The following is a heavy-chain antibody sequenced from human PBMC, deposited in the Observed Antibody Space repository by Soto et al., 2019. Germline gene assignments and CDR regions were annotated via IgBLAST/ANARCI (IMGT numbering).Heavy chain of an antibody. D-gene: IGHD3-22*01. V-gene: IGHV1-2*04. CDR1: GYTFTGYY. Sequence: ASVKVSCKASGYTFTGYYMHWVRQAPGQGLEWMGWINPNSGGTNYAQKFQGWVTMTRDTSISTAYMELSRLRSDDTAVYYCARGYYYDSSGYYSGPLFDYWGQGTLVTVSS. J-gene: IGHJ4*02. CDR3: ARGYYYDSSGYYSGPLFDY. CDR2: INPNSGGT.